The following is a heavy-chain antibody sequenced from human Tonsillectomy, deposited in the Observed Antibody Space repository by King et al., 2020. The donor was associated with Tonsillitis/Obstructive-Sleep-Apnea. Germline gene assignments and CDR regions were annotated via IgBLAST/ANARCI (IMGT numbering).Heavy chain of an antibody. Sequence: DVQLVESGGGLVQPGRSLRLSCTASGFTFGDYAMSWVRQAPGKGLEGVGFIRSKAYGGTTEYAASVKGRFTISRDDSKSIAYLQMNSLKTEDTAVYYCTRALRDGYNPDAFDIWGQGTMVTVSS. CDR2: IRSKAYGGTT. CDR1: GFTFGDYA. D-gene: IGHD5-24*01. CDR3: TRALRDGYNPDAFDI. V-gene: IGHV3-49*04. J-gene: IGHJ3*02.